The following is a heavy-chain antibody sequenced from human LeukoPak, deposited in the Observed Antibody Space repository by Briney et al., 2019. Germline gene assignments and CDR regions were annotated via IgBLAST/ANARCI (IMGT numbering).Heavy chain of an antibody. Sequence: ASVKVSCKASGYTFTSYDINWVRQATGQGLEWMGWMNPNSGNTGYAQKFQGRVTMTRNTSKSTAYMELSSLRSEDTAVYYCARGYRSRHYYDSSGMAHGYWGQGTLVTVSS. D-gene: IGHD3-22*01. V-gene: IGHV1-8*01. CDR1: GYTFTSYD. CDR3: ARGYRSRHYYDSSGMAHGY. CDR2: MNPNSGNT. J-gene: IGHJ4*02.